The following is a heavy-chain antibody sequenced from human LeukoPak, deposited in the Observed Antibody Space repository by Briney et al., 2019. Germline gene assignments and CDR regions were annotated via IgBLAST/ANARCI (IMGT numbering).Heavy chain of an antibody. V-gene: IGHV3-23*01. Sequence: GGSLRLSCAASGFSFSNYGMNWVRQAPGKGLEWVSAISGSGGSTYYADSVKGRFTISRDNSKNTLYLQMNSLRAEDTAVYYCGGDGVVVPAAISWGTFDMWGQGAMVTVSS. D-gene: IGHD2-2*02. CDR1: GFSFSNYG. CDR2: ISGSGGST. CDR3: GGDGVVVPAAISWGTFDM. J-gene: IGHJ3*02.